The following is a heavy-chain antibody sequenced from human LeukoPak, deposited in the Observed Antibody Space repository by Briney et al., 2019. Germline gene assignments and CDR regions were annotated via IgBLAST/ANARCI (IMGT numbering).Heavy chain of an antibody. V-gene: IGHV4-59*08. CDR3: APYCSGGSCTGYVQH. D-gene: IGHD2-15*01. Sequence: SETLSLTCAVYGGSFSGYYWSWIRQPPGKGLEWIGYISYSGSTNYNPSLKSRVTISVDTSKNQFSLKLSSVTAADTAVYHCAPYCSGGSCTGYVQHWGQGTLVTVSS. CDR1: GGSFSGYY. J-gene: IGHJ1*01. CDR2: ISYSGST.